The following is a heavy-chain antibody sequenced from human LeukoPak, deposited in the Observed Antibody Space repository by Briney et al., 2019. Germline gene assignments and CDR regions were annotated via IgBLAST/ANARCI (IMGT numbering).Heavy chain of an antibody. V-gene: IGHV5-51*01. J-gene: IGHJ4*02. CDR1: GSSFTSYW. D-gene: IGHD1-26*01. CDR3: ARPYRRSGSYHFDY. CDR2: IYPGDSDT. Sequence: GGSLEISCQGSGSSFTSYWIGWVRQLPGKGLEWRGIIYPGDSDTRYSPSFQGQVTISADKSISTAYLQWSSLKASDTAMYYCARPYRRSGSYHFDYWGQGTLVTVSS.